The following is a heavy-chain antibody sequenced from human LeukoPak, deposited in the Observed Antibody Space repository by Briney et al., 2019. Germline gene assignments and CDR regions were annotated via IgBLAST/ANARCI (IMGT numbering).Heavy chain of an antibody. D-gene: IGHD3-22*01. CDR3: ARVGYDSSGRFDY. CDR1: GFTFSDYY. Sequence: GGSLRLSCAASGFTFSDYYMSWIRQAPGKGLEWVSYISSSGSIIYYADSVKGRFIISRDNAKNSLYLQMNSLRAEDTAVYFCARVGYDSSGRFDYWGQGTLVTVSS. CDR2: ISSSGSII. J-gene: IGHJ4*02. V-gene: IGHV3-11*04.